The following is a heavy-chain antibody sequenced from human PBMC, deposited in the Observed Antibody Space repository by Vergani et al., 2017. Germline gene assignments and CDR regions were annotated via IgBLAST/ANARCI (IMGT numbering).Heavy chain of an antibody. CDR2: INHSGST. J-gene: IGHJ4*02. Sequence: QVQLQQWGAGLLKPSETLSLTCAVYGGSFSGYYWSWIRQPPGKGLEWIGEINHSGSTNYNPSLKSRVTISVDTSKNQFSLKLSSVTAADTAVYYCARGGRDCSSTSCLRAFFDYWGQGTLVTVSS. CDR1: GGSFSGYY. CDR3: ARGGRDCSSTSCLRAFFDY. V-gene: IGHV4-34*01. D-gene: IGHD2-2*01.